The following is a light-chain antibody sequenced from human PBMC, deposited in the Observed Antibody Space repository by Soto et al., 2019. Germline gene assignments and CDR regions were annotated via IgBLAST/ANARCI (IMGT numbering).Light chain of an antibody. J-gene: IGKJ4*01. CDR3: QQYGRSFT. CDR1: QSVSSSY. CDR2: GAS. Sequence: IVFTQSPGTLSQSPGERATLSCRASQSVSSSYLAWYQQKPGQAPRLLIYGASSRATGIPDRFSGSGSGTDFTLTSSRLEPEDFAVYYCQQYGRSFTFGGGTKVDIK. V-gene: IGKV3-20*01.